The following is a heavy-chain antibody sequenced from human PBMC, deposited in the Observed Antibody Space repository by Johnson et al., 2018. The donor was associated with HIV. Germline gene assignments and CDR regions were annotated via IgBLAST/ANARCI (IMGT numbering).Heavy chain of an antibody. CDR1: GFTFSSYA. V-gene: IGHV3-30-3*01. CDR3: ARALTTDAFDI. Sequence: QVQLVESGGGVVQPGRSLTLSCAASGFTFSSYAMHWVRQAPGKGLEWVAVISYDGSNKYYADSVKGRFTISRDNSKNTLYLQMNSLRAEDTAVYYCARALTTDAFDIWGQGTMVTVSS. J-gene: IGHJ3*02. CDR2: ISYDGSNK. D-gene: IGHD4-17*01.